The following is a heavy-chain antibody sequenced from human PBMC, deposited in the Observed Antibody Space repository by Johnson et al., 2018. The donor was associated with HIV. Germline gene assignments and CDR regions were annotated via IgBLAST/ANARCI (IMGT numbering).Heavy chain of an antibody. V-gene: IGHV3-11*04. J-gene: IGHJ3*02. CDR1: GFSISDYY. D-gene: IGHD1-26*01. CDR3: AKDARTRWELEPDAFDI. Sequence: QMQLVESGGGLVKPGGSLRLSCAASGFSISDYYMSWIRQAPGKGLEWISYIGRSGTTIYYADSVKGRFTISRDNTKNSLYLQMNSLRAEDTAVYYCAKDARTRWELEPDAFDIWGQGTMVTVSS. CDR2: IGRSGTTI.